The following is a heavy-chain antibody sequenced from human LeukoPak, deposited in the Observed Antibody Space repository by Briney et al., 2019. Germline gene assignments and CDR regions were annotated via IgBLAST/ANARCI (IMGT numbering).Heavy chain of an antibody. CDR3: ARDPRSDKTYYDFWSGSHGGPNYYGMDV. D-gene: IGHD3-3*01. CDR1: GFTFSSYA. J-gene: IGHJ6*02. CDR2: ISYDGSNK. V-gene: IGHV3-30-3*01. Sequence: GGSLRLSCAASGFTFSSYAMHWVRQAPGKGLEWVAVISYDGSNKYYADSVKGRFTISRDNSKNTLYLQMNSLRAEDTAVYYCARDPRSDKTYYDFWSGSHGGPNYYGMDVWGQGTTVTVSS.